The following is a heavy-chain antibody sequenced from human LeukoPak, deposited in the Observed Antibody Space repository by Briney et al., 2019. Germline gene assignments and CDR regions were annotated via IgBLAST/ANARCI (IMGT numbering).Heavy chain of an antibody. CDR3: AKDDPDIVATITAYYYGMDV. CDR2: ISSSSSYI. J-gene: IGHJ6*02. Sequence: GGPLRLSCAASGFTFSSYSMNWVRQAPGKGLEWVSSISSSSSYIYYADSVKGRFTISRDNAKNSLYLQMNSLRAEDTAVYYCAKDDPDIVATITAYYYGMDVWGQGTTVTVSS. D-gene: IGHD5-12*01. V-gene: IGHV3-21*04. CDR1: GFTFSSYS.